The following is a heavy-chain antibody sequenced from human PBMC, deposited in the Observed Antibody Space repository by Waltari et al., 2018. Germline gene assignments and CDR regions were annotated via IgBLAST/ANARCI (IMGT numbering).Heavy chain of an antibody. Sequence: QVRLLQSGAEVKKPGSSVKVSCQASGDTFSSYAINWVRQAPGQGLEWMGRSSPIRGLTNYEQKFQGRVTITADKSTTTAYMELSSLRSEDTAVYYCARGGDATQTNYYYYGLDVWGQGTTVTVSS. J-gene: IGHJ6*02. CDR3: ARGGDATQTNYYYYGLDV. V-gene: IGHV1-69*09. CDR1: GDTFSSYA. CDR2: SSPIRGLT. D-gene: IGHD2-15*01.